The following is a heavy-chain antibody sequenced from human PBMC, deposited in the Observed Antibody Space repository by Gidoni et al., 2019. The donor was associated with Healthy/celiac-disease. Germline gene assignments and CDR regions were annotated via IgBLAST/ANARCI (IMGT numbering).Heavy chain of an antibody. V-gene: IGHV3-30-3*01. CDR2: ISYDGSNK. CDR1: GFTFSSYA. Sequence: QVQLVESGGGVVQPGRSLRLSCAASGFTFSSYAMHWVRQAPGKGLEWVAVISYDGSNKYYADSVKGRFTISRDNSKNTLYLQMNSLRAEDTAVYYCARDRRKGGQLVPSYYYYGMDVWGQGTTVTVSS. CDR3: ARDRRKGGQLVPSYYYYGMDV. D-gene: IGHD6-6*01. J-gene: IGHJ6*02.